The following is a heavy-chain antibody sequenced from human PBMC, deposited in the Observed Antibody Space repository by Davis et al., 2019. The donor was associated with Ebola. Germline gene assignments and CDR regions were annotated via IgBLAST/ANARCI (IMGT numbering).Heavy chain of an antibody. CDR1: GFTFSSYW. D-gene: IGHD2-21*01. CDR2: INSDGSST. CDR3: ARVGAYCGGDCLDY. V-gene: IGHV3-74*01. Sequence: PGGSLRLSCAASGFTFSSYWMHWVRHAPGKGLVWVSRINSDGSSTSYADSVKGRFTISRDNAKNTLYLQMNSLRAEDTAVYYCARVGAYCGGDCLDYWGQGTLVTVSS. J-gene: IGHJ4*02.